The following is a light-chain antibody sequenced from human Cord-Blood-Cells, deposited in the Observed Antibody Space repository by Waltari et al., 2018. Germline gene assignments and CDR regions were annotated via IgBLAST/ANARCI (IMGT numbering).Light chain of an antibody. J-gene: IGLJ1*01. Sequence: QSALTQPASVSGSPVQSITISCTGTSSDVGGYNYVSWYQQHPGKAPKLMIDDVSKRPSGVSNRFSGSKSGNTASLTISGLQAEDEADYYCSSYTSSSTYVFGTGTKVTVL. CDR2: DVS. V-gene: IGLV2-14*01. CDR1: SSDVGGYNY. CDR3: SSYTSSSTYV.